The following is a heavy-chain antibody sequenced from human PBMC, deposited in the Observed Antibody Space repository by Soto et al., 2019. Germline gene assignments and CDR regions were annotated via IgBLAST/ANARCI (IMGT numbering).Heavy chain of an antibody. Sequence: QVQLQQWGAGLLKPSETLSLTCAVYGGSFSGYYWSWIRQPPGKGLEWIGEINNSGSTNYNPTLRRLVTISVDTSKNQFSLSLISVTAADTAVYYCAREIAIFGVVSSSNWFDPWGQGTLVTDSS. D-gene: IGHD3-3*01. J-gene: IGHJ5*02. CDR1: GGSFSGYY. CDR3: AREIAIFGVVSSSNWFDP. V-gene: IGHV4-34*01. CDR2: INNSGST.